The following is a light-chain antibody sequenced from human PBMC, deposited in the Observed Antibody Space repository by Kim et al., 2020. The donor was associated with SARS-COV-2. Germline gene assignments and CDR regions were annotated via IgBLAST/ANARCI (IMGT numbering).Light chain of an antibody. Sequence: APGKTASITCGGNNIGSKSVHWYQQKPGQSPVLVIFYDSDRPSGIPERFSGSNSGNTATLTISRVEAGDEADYYCQVWDSSRDHVVFGGGTKLTVL. V-gene: IGLV3-21*04. CDR1: NIGSKS. CDR2: YDS. J-gene: IGLJ2*01. CDR3: QVWDSSRDHVV.